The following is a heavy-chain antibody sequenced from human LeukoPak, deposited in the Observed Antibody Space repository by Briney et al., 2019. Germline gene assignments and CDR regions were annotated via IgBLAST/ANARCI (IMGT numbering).Heavy chain of an antibody. CDR2: INHSGST. CDR3: AREEVTGWFDP. D-gene: IGHD2-21*02. V-gene: IGHV4-34*01. J-gene: IGHJ5*02. CDR1: GVSFSGYY. Sequence: KTSETLSLTCAVYGVSFSGYYWSWIRHPPGKGLVWLGEINHSGSTNYNPSLRSRVAISADTSKNQFSLKLGSVTAADTAVYFCAREEVTGWFDPWGQGTLVTVSS.